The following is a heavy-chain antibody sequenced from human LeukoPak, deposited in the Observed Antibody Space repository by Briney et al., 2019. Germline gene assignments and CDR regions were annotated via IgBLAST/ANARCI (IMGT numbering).Heavy chain of an antibody. J-gene: IGHJ4*02. CDR3: ARGSSYDILSY. V-gene: IGHV1-8*02. CDR1: GYSFTDHY. Sequence: ASVKVSCKASGYSFTDHYLHWVRQAPGQGLEWMGWMNPNSGNTGYAQKFQGRVTMTRNTSISTAYMELSSLRSEDTAVYYCARGSSYDILSYWGQGTLVTVSS. D-gene: IGHD3-9*01. CDR2: MNPNSGNT.